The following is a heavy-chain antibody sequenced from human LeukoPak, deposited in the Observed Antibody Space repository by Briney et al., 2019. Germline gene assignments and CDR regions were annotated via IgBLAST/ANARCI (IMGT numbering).Heavy chain of an antibody. CDR2: ISGSGGST. V-gene: IGHV3-23*01. CDR3: ARDFTSSSSNHYYYMDV. J-gene: IGHJ6*03. CDR1: GFTFSTYA. Sequence: GGSLRLSCAASGFTFSTYAMSWVRQAPGKGLQWVSAISGSGGSTYCIDSVKGRFTISRDNSKNTLYLQMNSLRAEDTAVYYCARDFTSSSSNHYYYMDVWGKGTTVTVSS. D-gene: IGHD6-6*01.